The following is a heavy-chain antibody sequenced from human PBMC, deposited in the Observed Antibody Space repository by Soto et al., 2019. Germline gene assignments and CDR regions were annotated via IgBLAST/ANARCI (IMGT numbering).Heavy chain of an antibody. D-gene: IGHD2-2*01. Sequence: EVQLVESGGGLVKPGGSLRLSCAASGFTFTRYSMNWLRQAPGKGLEWVASISSSTSYVYYADSVKGRFSTSRDNAKNILYLEMYGLRTEDTAVYYCARYPSEGRVGNWFESWGQGTLVTVSS. V-gene: IGHV3-21*06. CDR3: ARYPSEGRVGNWFES. J-gene: IGHJ5*01. CDR1: GFTFTRYS. CDR2: ISSSTSYV.